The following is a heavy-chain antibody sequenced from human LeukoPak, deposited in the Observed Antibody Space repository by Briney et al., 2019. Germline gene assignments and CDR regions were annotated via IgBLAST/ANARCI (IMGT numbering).Heavy chain of an antibody. CDR2: IRYDGTNK. CDR1: GFTFSSHG. Sequence: GGSLRLSCAASGFTFSSHGMHWVRQAPGKGLEWVAFIRYDGTNKYYADSMKGRFNISRDNFKNTLYLQMNSLRAEDTAVYSCAKDNYYGDYEVTSIFGVDWGQGTLVTVSS. D-gene: IGHD4-17*01. V-gene: IGHV3-30*02. CDR3: AKDNYYGDYEVTSIFGVD. J-gene: IGHJ4*02.